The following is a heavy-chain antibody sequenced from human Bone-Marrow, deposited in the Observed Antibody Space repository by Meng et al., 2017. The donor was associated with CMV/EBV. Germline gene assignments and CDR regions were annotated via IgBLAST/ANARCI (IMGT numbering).Heavy chain of an antibody. CDR2: ISSSSTSI. D-gene: IGHD3-3*01. J-gene: IGHJ6*02. V-gene: IGHV3-48*04. CDR3: AKEKTIFGGSDGVDV. CDR1: GFTFSSYT. Sequence: GGSLRLSCAASGFTFSSYTMNWVRQTPGKGLEWVSYISSSSTSIYYLGSVEGRFTISRDNAKNALYLQMNSLRAEDTAVYYCAKEKTIFGGSDGVDVWGQGITVTVSS.